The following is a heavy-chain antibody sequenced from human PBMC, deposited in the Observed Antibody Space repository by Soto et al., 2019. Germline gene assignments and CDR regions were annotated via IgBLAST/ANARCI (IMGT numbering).Heavy chain of an antibody. CDR2: IYYSGNT. D-gene: IGHD3-10*01. CDR1: GGSISSYY. V-gene: IGHV4-59*01. J-gene: IGHJ6*03. CDR3: ARGRGSHRWFGELDGNYMDV. Sequence: SETLSLTCTLSGGSISSYYWSWIRQPPGKGLEWIGYIYYSGNTNYNPSLKSRVTISIDTSKNQFSLNLSSVTAADTAVYYCARGRGSHRWFGELDGNYMDVWGKGTTVTVSS.